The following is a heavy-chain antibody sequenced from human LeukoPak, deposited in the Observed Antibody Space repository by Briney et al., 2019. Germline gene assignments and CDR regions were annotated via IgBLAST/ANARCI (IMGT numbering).Heavy chain of an antibody. V-gene: IGHV1-69*06. CDR2: IIPIFGTA. J-gene: IGHJ5*02. D-gene: IGHD3-22*01. CDR1: GGTFSSYA. CDR3: ARDYYDSSGYSEGFDP. Sequence: ASVTVSCKASGGTFSSYAISWVRQAPGQGLEWMGGIIPIFGTANYAQKFQGRVTITADKSTSTAYMELSSLRSEDTAVYYCARDYYDSSGYSEGFDPWGQGTLVTVSS.